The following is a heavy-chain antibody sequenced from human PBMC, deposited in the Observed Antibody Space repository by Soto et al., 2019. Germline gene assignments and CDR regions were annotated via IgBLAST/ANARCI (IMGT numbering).Heavy chain of an antibody. V-gene: IGHV4-59*01. CDR1: GGSISSYY. CDR3: ARVIAAPPGYYYYYYMDV. Sequence: SETLSLTCTVSGGSISSYYWSWIRQPPGKGLEWIGYIYYSGSTNYNPSLKSRVTISVDTSKNQFSLKLSSVTAADTAVYYCARVIAAPPGYYYYYYMDVWGKGTTVTVSS. J-gene: IGHJ6*03. CDR2: IYYSGST. D-gene: IGHD6-6*01.